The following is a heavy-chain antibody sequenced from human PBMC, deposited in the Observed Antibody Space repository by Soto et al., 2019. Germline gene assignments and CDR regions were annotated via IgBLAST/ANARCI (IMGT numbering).Heavy chain of an antibody. V-gene: IGHV3-33*01. CDR3: ARDGSGGAWGWFDP. Sequence: QVQLVESGGGVVQPGMSLRLSCAASGYTFIRYGMHWVRQAPGKGLEWVAVIWYDGSNKYYADSGKGRFTISRDNSKNTVFLQMDSLRVEDTALYYCARDGSGGAWGWFDPWGQGTLVSVSS. J-gene: IGHJ5*02. CDR1: GYTFIRYG. CDR2: IWYDGSNK. D-gene: IGHD3-10*01.